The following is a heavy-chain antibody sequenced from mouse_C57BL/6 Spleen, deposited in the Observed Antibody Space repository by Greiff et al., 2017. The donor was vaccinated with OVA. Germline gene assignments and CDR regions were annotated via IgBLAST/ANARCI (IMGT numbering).Heavy chain of an antibody. CDR2: SRNKANDYTT. CDR1: GFTFSAFY. Sequence: EVKLVESGGGLVQSGRSLRLSCATSGFTFSAFYMEWVRQAPGKGLEWIAASRNKANDYTTEYSASVKGRFIVSRDTSQSILYLQMNALRAEDTAIYYCARDAELGYFDVWGTGTTVTVAS. J-gene: IGHJ1*03. V-gene: IGHV7-1*01. CDR3: ARDAELGYFDV. D-gene: IGHD3-3*01.